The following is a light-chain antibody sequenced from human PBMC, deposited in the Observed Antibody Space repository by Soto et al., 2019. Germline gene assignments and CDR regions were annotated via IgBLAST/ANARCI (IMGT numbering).Light chain of an antibody. CDR3: QSYDTALTGWV. CDR2: ANN. CDR1: NSNIGADYD. Sequence: QAVVTQPPSVSGAPGQRVTISCTGTNSNIGADYDVHWYQRLSGRAPKLLIFANNNRPTGVPDRFSGSRSGPSASLAITGLQADDEADYFCQSYDTALTGWVFGGGTKLTVL. V-gene: IGLV1-40*01. J-gene: IGLJ3*02.